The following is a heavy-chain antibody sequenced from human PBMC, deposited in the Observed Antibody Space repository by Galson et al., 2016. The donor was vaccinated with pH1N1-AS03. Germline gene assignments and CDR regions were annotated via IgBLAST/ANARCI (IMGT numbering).Heavy chain of an antibody. CDR1: GFTFSSHD. Sequence: SLRLSCAGAGFTFSSHDMYWVRQPPGKGLEWVSASGTAGDTYYAGSVKGRFTISRENAKNSLYLQMNSLRAGDTAVYYCARGKEGYFYGMDVGGQGTTVTVSS. CDR2: SGTAGDT. D-gene: IGHD3-10*01. CDR3: ARGKEGYFYGMDV. V-gene: IGHV3-13*01. J-gene: IGHJ6*02.